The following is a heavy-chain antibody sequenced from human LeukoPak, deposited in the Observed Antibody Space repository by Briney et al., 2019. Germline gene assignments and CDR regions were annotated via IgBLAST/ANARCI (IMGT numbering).Heavy chain of an antibody. CDR3: ARETPYSSSWYERRYFDY. Sequence: ASVKVSCKASGYTLTSYYMHWVRQAPGQGLEWMGWISAYNGNTNYAQKLQGRVTMTTDTSTSTAYMELRSLRSDDTAVYYCARETPYSSSWYERRYFDYWGQGTLVTVSS. V-gene: IGHV1-18*04. CDR2: ISAYNGNT. D-gene: IGHD6-13*01. CDR1: GYTLTSYY. J-gene: IGHJ4*02.